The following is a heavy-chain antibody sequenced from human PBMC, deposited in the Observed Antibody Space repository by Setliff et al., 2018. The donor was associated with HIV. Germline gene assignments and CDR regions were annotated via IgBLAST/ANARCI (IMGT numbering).Heavy chain of an antibody. D-gene: IGHD1-1*01. V-gene: IGHV4-39*01. CDR3: ARLRGLNLEPFDY. Sequence: SEPLSLPCSVSGGSIEFSSYYWGWIRQPPGKGLEWIGSVYYSGSTYYNPSLKSRLTISVDTSTNKFSLKLSSVTAADTAVYYCARLRGLNLEPFDYWGQGTLVTV. J-gene: IGHJ4*02. CDR2: VYYSGST. CDR1: GGSIEFSSYY.